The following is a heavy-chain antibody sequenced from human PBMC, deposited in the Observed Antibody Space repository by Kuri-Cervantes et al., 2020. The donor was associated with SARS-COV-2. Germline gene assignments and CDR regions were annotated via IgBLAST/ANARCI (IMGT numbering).Heavy chain of an antibody. CDR1: GFTFSSYE. J-gene: IGHJ4*02. D-gene: IGHD1-1*01. Sequence: GGSLRLSCAASGFTFSSYEMNWVRQAPGKGLEWVSYISSSGSTIYYADSVKGRFTISRDNAKNSLYLQMNSLRAEDTAVYYCARSVGVDAWYASGTVFWGQGTLVTVSS. V-gene: IGHV3-48*03. CDR2: ISSSGSTI. CDR3: ARSVGVDAWYASGTVF.